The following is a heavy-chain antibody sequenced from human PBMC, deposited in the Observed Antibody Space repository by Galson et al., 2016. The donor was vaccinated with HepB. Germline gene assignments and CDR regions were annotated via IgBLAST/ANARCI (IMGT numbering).Heavy chain of an antibody. Sequence: SLRLSCAASGFSVSSNYMSWVRQTPGKGLEWVSVIHMGGSTYYGDSVKGRVTISRDNSKNTVYLQMNSLRAEDTAVYFCVRDTWKWGYNYASDASDIWGRGTMVTVSS. CDR1: GFSVSSNY. J-gene: IGHJ3*02. V-gene: IGHV3-53*01. D-gene: IGHD5-18*01. CDR2: IHMGGST. CDR3: VRDTWKWGYNYASDASDI.